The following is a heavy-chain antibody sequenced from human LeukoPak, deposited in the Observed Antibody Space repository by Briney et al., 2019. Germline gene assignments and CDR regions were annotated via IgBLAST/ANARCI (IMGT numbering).Heavy chain of an antibody. J-gene: IGHJ4*02. CDR1: RFTVSSNY. D-gene: IGHD3-10*01. CDR3: ARGGAQLWFGELLLGYFDY. CDR2: IYSGGST. V-gene: IGHV3-66*01. Sequence: GGSLTLSCAASRFTVSSNYMSWVRQAPGKGLEWVSVIYSGGSTYYADSVKGRFTISRDNSKNTLYPQMNSLRAEDTAVYYCARGGAQLWFGELLLGYFDYWGQGTLVTVSS.